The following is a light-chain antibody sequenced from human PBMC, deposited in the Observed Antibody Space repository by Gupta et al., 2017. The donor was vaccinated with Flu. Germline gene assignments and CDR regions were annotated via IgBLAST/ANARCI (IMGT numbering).Light chain of an antibody. J-gene: IGLJ3*02. CDR3: LIMYGGAWV. Sequence: QTVVTQEPSLTVSPGGTVTLTCASSCGAVISDYYPNWFQQKAGQAPRALIYKTDNKHSWTPARFSGSLLGGKAALTLSCAQPEDEAVYYCLIMYGGAWVFGGGTQLTVL. CDR1: CGAVISDYY. CDR2: KTD. V-gene: IGLV7-43*01.